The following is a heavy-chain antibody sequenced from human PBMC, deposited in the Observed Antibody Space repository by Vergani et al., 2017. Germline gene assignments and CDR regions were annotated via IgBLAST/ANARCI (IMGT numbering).Heavy chain of an antibody. D-gene: IGHD3-22*01. CDR3: ASGRYYYDSSGWSPADY. V-gene: IGHV4-39*07. CDR2: IYYSGST. Sequence: QLQLQESGPGLVKPSETLSLTCTVSGGSISSSSYYWGWIRQPPGKGLEWIGSIYYSGSTYYNPSLKRRVTISVDTSKNQFSLKLSSVTAADTDVYYCASGRYYYDSSGWSPADYWGQGTLVTVSS. CDR1: GGSISSSSYY. J-gene: IGHJ4*02.